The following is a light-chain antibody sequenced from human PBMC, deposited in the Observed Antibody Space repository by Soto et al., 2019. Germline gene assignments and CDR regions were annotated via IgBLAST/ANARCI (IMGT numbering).Light chain of an antibody. V-gene: IGKV3-15*01. CDR3: QQYKSWPPIT. Sequence: EVVMTQSPATLSVSPGARATLSCSASESVSRNLAWYQQKPGQAHRLLIYDAYTRATGIPDRFSGGVSGTEFTLTIRSLQSEDLVVYDGQQYKSWPPITCGQGTRLEIK. CDR1: ESVSRN. CDR2: DAY. J-gene: IGKJ5*01.